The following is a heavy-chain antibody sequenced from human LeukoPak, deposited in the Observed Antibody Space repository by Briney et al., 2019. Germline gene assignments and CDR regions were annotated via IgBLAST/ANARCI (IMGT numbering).Heavy chain of an antibody. Sequence: GRSLRLSCAASGFTFSSYAMHWVRQVPGKGLEWVAVISYDGSNKYYADSVKGRFTISRDNSKNTLYLQMNSLRAEDTAVYYCARDFGEMATTNYFDYWGQGTLVTVSS. D-gene: IGHD5-24*01. CDR1: GFTFSSYA. CDR2: ISYDGSNK. J-gene: IGHJ4*02. CDR3: ARDFGEMATTNYFDY. V-gene: IGHV3-30-3*01.